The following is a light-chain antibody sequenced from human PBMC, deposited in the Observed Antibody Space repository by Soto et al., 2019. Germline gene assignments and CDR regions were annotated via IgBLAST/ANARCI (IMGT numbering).Light chain of an antibody. V-gene: IGLV1-40*01. CDR2: GNT. CDR3: QSYDTSLRGV. CDR1: SSNIGAGYD. J-gene: IGLJ2*01. Sequence: QSVLTQPPSVSGAPGQRVTFSCTGSSSNIGAGYDVHWYQQLPGKAPKLLIYGNTNRPSGVPDRFSGSKSGTSASLAITGLQAEDEADYYCQSYDTSLRGVFGGGTKLTVL.